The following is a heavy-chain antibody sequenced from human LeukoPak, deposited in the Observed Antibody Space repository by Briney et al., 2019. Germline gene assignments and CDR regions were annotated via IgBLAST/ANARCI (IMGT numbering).Heavy chain of an antibody. Sequence: PGGSLRLSCAASGFTFSSYSMHWVRQAPGKGLEWVAVISYDGSNKYYADSVKGRFTISRDNSKNTLYLQMNSLRAEDTAVYYCARDSGDLAFDYWGQGTLVTVSS. CDR3: ARDSGDLAFDY. D-gene: IGHD1-26*01. V-gene: IGHV3-30-3*01. J-gene: IGHJ4*02. CDR1: GFTFSSYS. CDR2: ISYDGSNK.